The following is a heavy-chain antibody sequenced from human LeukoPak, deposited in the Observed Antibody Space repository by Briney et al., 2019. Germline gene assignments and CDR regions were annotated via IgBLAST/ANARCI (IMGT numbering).Heavy chain of an antibody. CDR1: GYTFTGYY. CDR2: INTNTGNP. Sequence: ASVKVSCKASGYTFTGYYMHWVRQAPGQGLEWMGWINTNTGNPTYAQGFTGRFVFSLDTSVSTAYLQISSLKAEDTAVYYCARVGPLNGDYPDYWGQGTLVTVSS. D-gene: IGHD4-17*01. V-gene: IGHV7-4-1*02. CDR3: ARVGPLNGDYPDY. J-gene: IGHJ4*02.